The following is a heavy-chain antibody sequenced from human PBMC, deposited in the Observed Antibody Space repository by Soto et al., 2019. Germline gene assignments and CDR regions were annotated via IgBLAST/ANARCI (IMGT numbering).Heavy chain of an antibody. CDR3: AKDRGITMVRGVHDY. CDR2: ISYDGSNK. Sequence: ESGGGVVQPGRSLRLSCAASGFTFSSYGMHWVRQAPGKGLEWVAVISYDGSNKYYADSVKGRFTISRDNSKNTLYLQMNSLRAEDTAVYYCAKDRGITMVRGVHDYWGQGTLVTVSS. J-gene: IGHJ4*02. D-gene: IGHD3-10*01. V-gene: IGHV3-30*18. CDR1: GFTFSSYG.